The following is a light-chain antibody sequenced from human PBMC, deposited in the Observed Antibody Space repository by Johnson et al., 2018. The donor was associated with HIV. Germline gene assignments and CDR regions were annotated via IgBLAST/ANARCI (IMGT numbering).Light chain of an antibody. V-gene: IGLV1-51*02. CDR2: ENN. J-gene: IGLJ1*01. Sequence: QSVLTQPPSVSAAPGQKVTISCSGSSSNIGNNYVSWYQQLPGTAPKLLIYENNKRPSGIPDRFSGSRSGTSATLDITGLPTGDEADYYCGTWDSSLNAYVFGAATKVAVL. CDR3: GTWDSSLNAYV. CDR1: SSNIGNNY.